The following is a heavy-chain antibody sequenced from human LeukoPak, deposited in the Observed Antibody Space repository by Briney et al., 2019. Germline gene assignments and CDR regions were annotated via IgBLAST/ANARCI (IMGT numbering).Heavy chain of an antibody. Sequence: GGSLRLSCAASGFTFSSCAMTWVRQAPGKGLEWVASITGDGTRTYYTDSVKGRFTISRDNSKNTLYLQMNSLRADETAIYYCASRPRADMGPLDYWGQGTLVTVSS. V-gene: IGHV3-23*01. D-gene: IGHD1-14*01. J-gene: IGHJ4*02. CDR1: GFTFSSCA. CDR3: ASRPRADMGPLDY. CDR2: ITGDGTRT.